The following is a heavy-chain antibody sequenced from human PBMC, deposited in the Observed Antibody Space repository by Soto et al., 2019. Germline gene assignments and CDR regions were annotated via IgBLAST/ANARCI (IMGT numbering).Heavy chain of an antibody. D-gene: IGHD6-19*01. V-gene: IGHV4-59*01. Sequence: LALTCTVSGVSISSFYWSWIRQPPGKGLEYIGCIYDSGSTNFNPSLKNRVTMSVDTSRTQFSLKLSSVTPADTAAYYCARGFSSMSWFAPWGQGTLVTVSS. J-gene: IGHJ5*02. CDR2: IYDSGST. CDR3: ARGFSSMSWFAP. CDR1: GVSISSFY.